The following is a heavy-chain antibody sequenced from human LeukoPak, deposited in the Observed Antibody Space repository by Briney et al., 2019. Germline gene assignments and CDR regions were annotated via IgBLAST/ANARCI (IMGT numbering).Heavy chain of an antibody. CDR3: ARVHPTTYDFWSGYTSNRFDP. D-gene: IGHD3-3*01. CDR1: GYTFTSYG. J-gene: IGHJ5*02. Sequence: GASVKVSCKASGYTFTSYGISWVRQAPGQGLEWMGWISAYNGNTNYAQKLQGRVTMTTDTSTSTAYMELRSLRSDDTAVYYCARVHPTTYDFWSGYTSNRFDPWGQGTLVTVSS. V-gene: IGHV1-18*01. CDR2: ISAYNGNT.